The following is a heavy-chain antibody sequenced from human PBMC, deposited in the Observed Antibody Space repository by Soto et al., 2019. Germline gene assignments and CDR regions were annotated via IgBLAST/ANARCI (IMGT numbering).Heavy chain of an antibody. J-gene: IGHJ3*02. V-gene: IGHV4-59*01. Sequence: SETLSLTCTVSGGSISSYYWSWIRQPPGKGLEWIGYIYYSGSTNYNPSLKSRVTISVDTSKNQFSLKLSSVAAADTAVYYCARDRLSSGYYLHAFDIWGQGTMVTVSS. CDR2: IYYSGST. D-gene: IGHD3-22*01. CDR3: ARDRLSSGYYLHAFDI. CDR1: GGSISSYY.